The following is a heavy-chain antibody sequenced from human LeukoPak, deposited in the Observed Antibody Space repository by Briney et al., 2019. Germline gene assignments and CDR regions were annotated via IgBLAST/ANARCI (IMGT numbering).Heavy chain of an antibody. CDR1: GYTFTSYG. CDR3: ARAGGGSGWYTTNFDY. J-gene: IGHJ4*02. D-gene: IGHD6-19*01. Sequence: ASVTVSCTASGYTFTSYGISWVRQAPGQGLEWKGWISAYNGNTNYSQKLQGRVTMTTDTSTSTAYMELRSLRSDDTAVYYCARAGGGSGWYTTNFDYWGQGTLVTVSS. V-gene: IGHV1-18*01. CDR2: ISAYNGNT.